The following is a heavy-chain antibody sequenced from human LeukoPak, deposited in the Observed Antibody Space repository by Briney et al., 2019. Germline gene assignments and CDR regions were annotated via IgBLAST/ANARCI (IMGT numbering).Heavy chain of an antibody. Sequence: SETLSLTCIVSGGPISTHYWSWSRQPPGKGLEWIGYNDYSGSTNYNPSLKSRVTISVDTSKNQFSLKLNSVTAADTAVYYCARGATFRGTYYMDVWGKGSTVTVSS. CDR3: ARGATFRGTYYMDV. D-gene: IGHD3-10*01. CDR1: GGPISTHY. CDR2: NDYSGST. J-gene: IGHJ6*03. V-gene: IGHV4-59*11.